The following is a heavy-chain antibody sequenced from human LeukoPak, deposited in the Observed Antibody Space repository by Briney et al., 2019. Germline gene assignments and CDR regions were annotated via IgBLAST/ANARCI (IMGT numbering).Heavy chain of an antibody. CDR2: IQYDGSKK. J-gene: IGHJ5*02. CDR1: GFTFSSNG. Sequence: GGSLRLSCVASGFTFSSNGMHWVRQAPGKGLEWVTFIQYDGSKKYYEDSVKGRFTISRDNSKNTLYLEMNSLRAEDTAVYYCARSKEDCCGSFDPWGQGTLVTVSS. CDR3: ARSKEDCCGSFDP. D-gene: IGHD2-15*01. V-gene: IGHV3-30*02.